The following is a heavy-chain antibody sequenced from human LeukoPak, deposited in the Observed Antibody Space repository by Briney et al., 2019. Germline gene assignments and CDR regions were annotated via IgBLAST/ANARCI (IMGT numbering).Heavy chain of an antibody. V-gene: IGHV3-23*01. Sequence: GGSLRLSCAASGFTFSSYAMSWVRQAPGKGLEWVSAISGSGGSTYYADSVKGRFTISRDNSKNTLYMQMNSLRAEDTAVYYCAKDGRLEDRYYFDYWGQGTLVTVSS. CDR1: GFTFSSYA. J-gene: IGHJ4*02. D-gene: IGHD2-15*01. CDR2: ISGSGGST. CDR3: AKDGRLEDRYYFDY.